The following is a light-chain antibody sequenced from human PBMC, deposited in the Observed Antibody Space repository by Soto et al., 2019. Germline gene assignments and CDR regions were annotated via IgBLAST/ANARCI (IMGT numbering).Light chain of an antibody. CDR2: GAS. CDR1: QSVSSN. CDR3: QQRSNWPPLFT. Sequence: EIVMTQSPATLSVSPGERATLSCRASQSVSSNLAWYQQKPGQAPRLLIYGASTRATGIPARFSGSGSGTDFTLTISSLEPEGFAVYYCQQRSNWPPLFTFGPGTKVDIK. V-gene: IGKV3-11*01. J-gene: IGKJ3*01.